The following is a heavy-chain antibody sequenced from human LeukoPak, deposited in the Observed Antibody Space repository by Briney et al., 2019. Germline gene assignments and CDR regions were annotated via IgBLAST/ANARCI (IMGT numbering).Heavy chain of an antibody. J-gene: IGHJ4*02. D-gene: IGHD6-19*01. V-gene: IGHV3-23*01. CDR1: GFTFSSYS. CDR3: AKDTGSRAVAGTRFDY. Sequence: GGSLRLSCAASGFTFSSYSMNWVRQAPGKGLEWVSTISGSGGSTYYADSVKGRFTISRDNSKNTLYLQMNNLRAEDTAVYYCAKDTGSRAVAGTRFDYWGQGTLVTVSS. CDR2: ISGSGGST.